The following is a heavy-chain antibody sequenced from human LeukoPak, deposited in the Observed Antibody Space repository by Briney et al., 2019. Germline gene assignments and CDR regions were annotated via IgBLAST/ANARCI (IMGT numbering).Heavy chain of an antibody. Sequence: GGSLRLSCAASGFTFSNYWMHWVRQAPGKGLVWVSRISYDGSSTNYADSVKGRFTISRDNANNTLYLQMNSLRAEDTAVYYCARRSAAKDAFDFWGQGTMVTVSS. V-gene: IGHV3-74*01. J-gene: IGHJ3*01. D-gene: IGHD6-25*01. CDR3: ARRSAAKDAFDF. CDR1: GFTFSNYW. CDR2: ISYDGSST.